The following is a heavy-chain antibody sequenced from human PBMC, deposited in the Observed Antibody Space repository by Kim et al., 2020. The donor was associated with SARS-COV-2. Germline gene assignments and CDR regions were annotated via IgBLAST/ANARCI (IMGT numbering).Heavy chain of an antibody. CDR1: GFTFSSYG. D-gene: IGHD1-26*01. Sequence: GGSLRLSCAASGFTFSSYGMHWVRQAPGKGLEWVAVISYDGSNKYYADSVKGRFTISRDNSKNTLYLQMNSLRAEDTAVYYCASNRQAGATTPLVLDYWG. CDR2: ISYDGSNK. J-gene: IGHJ4*01. V-gene: IGHV3-33*05. CDR3: ASNRQAGATTPLVLDY.